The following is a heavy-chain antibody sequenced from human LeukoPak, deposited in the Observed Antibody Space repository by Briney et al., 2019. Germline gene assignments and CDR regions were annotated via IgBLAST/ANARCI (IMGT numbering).Heavy chain of an antibody. CDR3: ARGGVYQLLASYYSYGRDV. J-gene: IGHJ6*02. CDR1: GYTFTSYG. Sequence: GASVKVSCKASGYTFTSYGISWVRQAPGQGLEWMGWISAYNGNTNYAQKLQGRVTMTTDTSTSTAYMELRSLRSDDTAVYYCARGGVYQLLASYYSYGRDVWGQGPTVTVSS. CDR2: ISAYNGNT. V-gene: IGHV1-18*01. D-gene: IGHD2-2*01.